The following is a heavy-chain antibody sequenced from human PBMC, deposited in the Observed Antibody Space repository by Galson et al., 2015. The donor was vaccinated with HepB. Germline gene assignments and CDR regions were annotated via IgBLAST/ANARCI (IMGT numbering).Heavy chain of an antibody. Sequence: SLRLSCAASGFTFNSYVVGWVRQAPGKELEWVSSISASGRFTYYADSVKGRFTISRDNSKNTLYLRMNSLRAEDTAVYYCAKKWGSERGVAGSLDWGQGTLVTVSP. CDR3: AKKWGSERGVAGSLD. CDR2: ISASGRFT. J-gene: IGHJ4*02. D-gene: IGHD6-19*01. CDR1: GFTFNSYV. V-gene: IGHV3-23*01.